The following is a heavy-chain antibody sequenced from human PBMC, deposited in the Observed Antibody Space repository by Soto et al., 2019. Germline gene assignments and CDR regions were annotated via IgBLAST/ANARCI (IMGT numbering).Heavy chain of an antibody. CDR1: GFSFSTW. V-gene: IGHV3-74*01. CDR3: XXXXXXXXNFDY. J-gene: IGHJ4*02. CDR2: INGDGSSI. Sequence: EVQLVESGGGVVQPGGSLRLSCAASGFSFSTWMHWVRQAPGXXLEWLSRINGDGSSISYADSVKGRFTVSRDNAKNTXXXXXXXXXXXXXXXXXXXXXXXXXXNFDYWGQGVLLTVSS.